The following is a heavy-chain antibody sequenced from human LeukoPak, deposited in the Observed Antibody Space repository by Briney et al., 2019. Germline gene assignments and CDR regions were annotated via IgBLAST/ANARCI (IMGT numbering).Heavy chain of an antibody. V-gene: IGHV4-34*01. CDR2: INHSGST. Sequence: PSETLSLTCAVYGGSFSGYYWSWIRQPPGKGLEWIGEINHSGSTNYNPSLKSRVTISVDTSKNQFSLKLSSVIAADTAVYYCAKSLYRGSDYWGQGTLVTVSS. CDR3: AKSLYRGSDY. J-gene: IGHJ4*02. D-gene: IGHD3-16*01. CDR1: GGSFSGYY.